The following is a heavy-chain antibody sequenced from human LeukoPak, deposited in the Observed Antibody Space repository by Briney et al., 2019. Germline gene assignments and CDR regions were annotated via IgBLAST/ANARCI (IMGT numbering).Heavy chain of an antibody. V-gene: IGHV3-7*01. CDR2: IKQDGSEK. CDR1: GFTFSSYW. J-gene: IGHJ4*02. Sequence: PGGSLRLSCAASGFTFSSYWMSWVRQAPGKGLEWVANIKQDGSEKYYVDSVKGRFTISRDNAKNSLYLQMNSLRAEDTAVYYCARPRLQYYYDSSGRPGPFDYWGQGTLVTVSS. CDR3: ARPRLQYYYDSSGRPGPFDY. D-gene: IGHD3-22*01.